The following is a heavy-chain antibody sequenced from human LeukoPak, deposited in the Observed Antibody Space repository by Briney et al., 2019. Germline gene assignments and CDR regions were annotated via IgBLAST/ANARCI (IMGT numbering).Heavy chain of an antibody. V-gene: IGHV4-39*07. Sequence: NPSETLSLTCTVSGGSISSSSYYWGWIRQPPGKGLEWIGSIYYSGSTYYNPSLKSRVTISVDTSKNQFSLKLSSVTAADTAVYYCAATQYCSGGSCYWGYFDYWGQGTLVTVSS. J-gene: IGHJ4*02. CDR2: IYYSGST. CDR1: GGSISSSSYY. CDR3: AATQYCSGGSCYWGYFDY. D-gene: IGHD2-15*01.